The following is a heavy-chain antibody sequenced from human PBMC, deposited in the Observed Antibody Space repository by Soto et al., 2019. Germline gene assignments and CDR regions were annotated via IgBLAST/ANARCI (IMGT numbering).Heavy chain of an antibody. CDR3: AKDRSENFWVYYYAMDV. CDR1: GFNFGAYA. V-gene: IGHV3-23*01. D-gene: IGHD6-19*01. CDR2: ISGSSSGT. Sequence: PGGSLRLSCGASGFNFGAYAMNWVRQAPGKGLEWVSGISGSSSGTYYTDSVKGRFTISRDNSKNTVYLQMNSLRGGDTAVYYCAKDRSENFWVYYYAMDVWGQGTAVTVSS. J-gene: IGHJ6*02.